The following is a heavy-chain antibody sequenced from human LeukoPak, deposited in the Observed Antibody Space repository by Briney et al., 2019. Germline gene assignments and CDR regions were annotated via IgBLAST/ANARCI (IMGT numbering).Heavy chain of an antibody. J-gene: IGHJ4*02. CDR2: INPSGGST. CDR1: GYTFTGYY. CDR3: ASSGSGSDDFDY. Sequence: ASVKVSCKASGYTFTGYYMHWVRQAPGQGLEWMGIINPSGGSTSYAQKFQGRVTMTRDTSTSTVYMELSSLRSEDTAVYYCASSGSGSDDFDYWGQGTLVTVSS. V-gene: IGHV1-46*01. D-gene: IGHD3-10*01.